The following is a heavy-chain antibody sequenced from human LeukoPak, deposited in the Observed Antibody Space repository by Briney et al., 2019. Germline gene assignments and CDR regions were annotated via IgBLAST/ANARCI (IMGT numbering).Heavy chain of an antibody. CDR2: INPSGGST. CDR1: GYTFTSYY. D-gene: IGHD4-17*01. V-gene: IGHV1-46*01. Sequence: GASVTVSCKASGYTFTSYYMHWVRQAPGQGLEWMGIINPSGGSTSYAQKFQGRVTMTRDTSTSTVYMELSSLRSEDTAVYYCARGDYGDYTGDAFDIWGQGTMVTVSS. J-gene: IGHJ3*02. CDR3: ARGDYGDYTGDAFDI.